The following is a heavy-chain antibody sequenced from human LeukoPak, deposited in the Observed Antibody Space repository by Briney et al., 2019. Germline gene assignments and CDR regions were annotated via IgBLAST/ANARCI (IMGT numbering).Heavy chain of an antibody. V-gene: IGHV3-23*01. CDR1: GFTFSSYA. Sequence: GSLRLSCAASGFTFSSYAMSWVRQAPGKGLEWVSAISGSGGSTYYADSVKGRFTISRDNSKNTLYLQMNSLRAEDTAVYYCARRRDGYNEHIDYWGQGTLVTVSS. CDR3: ARRRDGYNEHIDY. CDR2: ISGSGGST. D-gene: IGHD5-24*01. J-gene: IGHJ4*02.